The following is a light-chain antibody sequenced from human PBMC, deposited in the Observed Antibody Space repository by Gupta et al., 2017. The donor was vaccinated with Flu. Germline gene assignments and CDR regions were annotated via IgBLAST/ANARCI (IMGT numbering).Light chain of an antibody. Sequence: QSVAGSYLAWYHHKPGQAPILLLYYASRSAPGLPDRFSGSGSGPVFTPTIRRLEPDEFAVVYCHQSGWPHSTFGPWPTVHIK. V-gene: IGKV3-20*01. CDR3: HQSGWPHST. CDR2: YAS. J-gene: IGKJ3*01. CDR1: QSVAGSY.